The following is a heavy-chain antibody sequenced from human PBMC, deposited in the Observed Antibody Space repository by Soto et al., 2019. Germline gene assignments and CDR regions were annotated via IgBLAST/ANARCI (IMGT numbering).Heavy chain of an antibody. CDR2: IIPIFGTA. D-gene: IGHD6-13*01. CDR1: GGTFSSYA. CDR3: ARGKAAAAPYYYYYGMDV. Sequence: ASVKVSCKASGGTFSSYAISWVRQAPGQGLEWMGGIIPIFGTANYAQKFQGRVTITADESTSTAYMELSSLRSEDTAVYYCARGKAAAAPYYYYYGMDVWGQGTTVTVSS. J-gene: IGHJ6*02. V-gene: IGHV1-69*13.